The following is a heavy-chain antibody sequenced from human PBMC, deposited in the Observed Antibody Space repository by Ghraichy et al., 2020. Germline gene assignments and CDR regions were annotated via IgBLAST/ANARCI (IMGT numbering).Heavy chain of an antibody. CDR2: IYYSGST. Sequence: SETLSLTCTVSGGSISSSSYYWGWIRQPPGKGLEWIGSIYYSGSTYYNPSLKSRVTISVDTSKNQFSLKLSSVTAADTAVYYCARHSKMRWLQLYYFDYWGQGTLVTVSS. J-gene: IGHJ4*02. CDR1: GGSISSSSYY. CDR3: ARHSKMRWLQLYYFDY. D-gene: IGHD5-24*01. V-gene: IGHV4-39*07.